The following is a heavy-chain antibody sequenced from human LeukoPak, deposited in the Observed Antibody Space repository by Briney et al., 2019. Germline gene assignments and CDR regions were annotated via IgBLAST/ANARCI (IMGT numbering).Heavy chain of an antibody. CDR1: GGSISSSSYY. J-gene: IGHJ5*02. CDR2: IYYSGST. D-gene: IGHD4-11*01. CDR3: ARRRDYSNWFDP. Sequence: SETLSLTCTVSGGSISSSSYYWGWIRQPPGKGLEWIGSIYYSGSTYYNPSLKSRVTISVGTSKNQFSLKLSSVTAADKAVYYCARRRDYSNWFDPWGQGTLVTVSS. V-gene: IGHV4-39*01.